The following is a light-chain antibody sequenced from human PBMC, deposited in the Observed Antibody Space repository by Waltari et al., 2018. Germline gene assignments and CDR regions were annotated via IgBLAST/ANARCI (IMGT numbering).Light chain of an antibody. CDR2: KAS. Sequence: IQMTQSPSTLSASVGDRVTITCRASQSISSWLAWYQQKPGKAPKLLIYKASTLESGVPSRFSGSGSGTEFTLTISSLQPDDFATYYCQQYHNYSLTFGGGTKVEIK. V-gene: IGKV1-5*03. CDR1: QSISSW. J-gene: IGKJ4*01. CDR3: QQYHNYSLT.